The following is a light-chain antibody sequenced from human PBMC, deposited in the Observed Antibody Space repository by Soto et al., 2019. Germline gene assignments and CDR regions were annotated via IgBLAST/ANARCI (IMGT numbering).Light chain of an antibody. J-gene: IGKJ1*01. CDR3: QQYNIWWA. Sequence: EIVLTQSPGTLSLSPGETATLSCRASQSVSSTYLAWYQQKPGQAPGLLLYGASNRASGIPDRFAGSGSGTEFTLTISSLQSEDFAVYYCQQYNIWWAFGQGTKVDI. V-gene: IGKV3D-15*01. CDR2: GAS. CDR1: QSVSSTY.